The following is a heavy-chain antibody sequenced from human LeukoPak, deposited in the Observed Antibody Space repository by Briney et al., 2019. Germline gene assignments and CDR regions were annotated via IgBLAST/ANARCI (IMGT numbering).Heavy chain of an antibody. Sequence: PSQTLSLTCTVSGGSISSGSYYWSWIRQPAGKKLEWIGRIYTSGSTNYNPSLKSRVTISVDMSKNQFSLKLSSVTAADTAVYYCARKPPPGYYYMDVWGKGTTVTVSS. CDR2: IYTSGST. V-gene: IGHV4-61*02. J-gene: IGHJ6*03. CDR3: ARKPPPGYYYMDV. D-gene: IGHD1-14*01. CDR1: GGSISSGSYY.